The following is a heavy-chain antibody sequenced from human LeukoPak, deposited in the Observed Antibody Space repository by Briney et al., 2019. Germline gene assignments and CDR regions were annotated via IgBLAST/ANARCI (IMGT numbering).Heavy chain of an antibody. J-gene: IGHJ5*02. CDR2: MNPSSGNT. V-gene: IGHV1-8*01. CDR1: GYTFTIYD. D-gene: IGHD2-15*01. CDR3: ARDRPPSLYCSGGSCYSGWFDP. Sequence: ASVKVSCKASGYTFTIYDINWVRQATGQGLEWMGWMNPSSGNTGYAQKFQGRVTMTRNTSISTAYMELSSLRSEDTAVYYCARDRPPSLYCSGGSCYSGWFDPWGQGTLVPVSS.